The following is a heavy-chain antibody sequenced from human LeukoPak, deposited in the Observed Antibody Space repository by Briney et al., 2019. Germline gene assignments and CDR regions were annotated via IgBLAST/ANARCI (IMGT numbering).Heavy chain of an antibody. CDR3: ARLMNTAMALDAFDI. CDR1: GYSFTNYW. CDR2: IHPSDSYT. V-gene: IGHV5-10-1*01. Sequence: GETLSIFRKVSGYSFTNYWISWVRQMPGKGLEWMGRIHPSDSYTNFSPSFQGHVTISTDKSISTAYLQWSSLKASDTAMYYCARLMNTAMALDAFDIWGEATLVSVSS. D-gene: IGHD5-18*01. J-gene: IGHJ3*02.